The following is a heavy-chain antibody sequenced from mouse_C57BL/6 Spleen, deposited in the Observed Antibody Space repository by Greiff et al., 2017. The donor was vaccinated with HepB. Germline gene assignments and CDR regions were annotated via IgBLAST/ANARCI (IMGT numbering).Heavy chain of an antibody. V-gene: IGHV1-50*01. J-gene: IGHJ1*03. CDR3: ARRGSIYDGSWYFDV. CDR2: IDPSDSYT. CDR1: GYTFTSYW. Sequence: QVHVKQSGAELVKPGASVKLSCKASGYTFTSYWMQWVKQRPGQGLEWIGEIDPSDSYTNYNQKFKGKATLTVDTSSSTAYMQLSSLTSEDSAVYYCARRGSIYDGSWYFDVWGTGTTVTVSS. D-gene: IGHD2-3*01.